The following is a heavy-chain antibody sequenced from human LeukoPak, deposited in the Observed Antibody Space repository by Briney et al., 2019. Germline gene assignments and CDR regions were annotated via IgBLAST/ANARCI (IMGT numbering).Heavy chain of an antibody. CDR3: ARGGEYQLLLNWFDP. Sequence: GESLKISCKGSGYSFTSYWIGWVRQMPGKGLEWKGIIYPGDSDTRYSPSFQGQVTISADKSISTAYLQWSSLKASDTAMYYCARGGEYQLLLNWFDPWGQGTLVTVSS. J-gene: IGHJ5*02. D-gene: IGHD2-2*01. CDR1: GYSFTSYW. V-gene: IGHV5-51*01. CDR2: IYPGDSDT.